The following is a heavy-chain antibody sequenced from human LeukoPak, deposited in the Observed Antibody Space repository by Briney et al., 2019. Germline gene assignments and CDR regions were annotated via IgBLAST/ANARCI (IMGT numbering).Heavy chain of an antibody. D-gene: IGHD6-19*01. J-gene: IGHJ6*02. V-gene: IGHV4-34*01. Sequence: SETLSLTCAVYGGSFSGYYWSWIRQPPGKGLEWIGEINHSGSTNYNPSLKSRVTIPVDTSKNQFSLKLSSVTAADTAVYYCARGVSSGWYNYYGMDVWGQGTTVTVSS. CDR3: ARGVSSGWYNYYGMDV. CDR1: GGSFSGYY. CDR2: INHSGST.